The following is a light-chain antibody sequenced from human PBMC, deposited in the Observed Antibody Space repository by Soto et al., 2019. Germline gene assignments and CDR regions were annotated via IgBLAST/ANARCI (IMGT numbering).Light chain of an antibody. J-gene: IGKJ1*01. CDR2: GAS. Sequence: EIVLTQSPRTLSLSPGERATVSCRASQSFTSGYLAWYQQRPGQAPRLLIYGASRRATGVPDRFSGSESETDFTLTISGLEPEDFAVYYCQQYDTSPRTFGQGTKVEIK. CDR1: QSFTSGY. V-gene: IGKV3-20*01. CDR3: QQYDTSPRT.